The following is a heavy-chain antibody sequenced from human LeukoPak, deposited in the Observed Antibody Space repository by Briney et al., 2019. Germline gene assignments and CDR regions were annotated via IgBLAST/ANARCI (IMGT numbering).Heavy chain of an antibody. CDR2: INPNSGGT. CDR3: ARDHCSGGSCYSGYYFDY. CDR1: GYTFTGYY. Sequence: ASVKVSCKASGYTFTGYYMHWVRQAPGQGLEWMGWINPNSGGTNYAQKFQGRVTMTRDTSISTAYMELSRLRSDDTAVYYCARDHCSGGSCYSGYYFDYWGQGTLVTVSS. V-gene: IGHV1-2*02. D-gene: IGHD2-15*01. J-gene: IGHJ4*02.